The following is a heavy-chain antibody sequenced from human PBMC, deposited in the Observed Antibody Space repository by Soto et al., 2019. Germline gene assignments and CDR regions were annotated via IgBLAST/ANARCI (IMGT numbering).Heavy chain of an antibody. CDR3: ARGGHSSGWWYNWFDP. Sequence: ASVKGSCKASGYTFTGYYMHWVRQAPGQGLEWMGWINPNSGGTNYAQKFQGWVTMTRDTSISTAYMELSRLRSDDTAVYYCARGGHSSGWWYNWFDPWGQGTLVTVSS. D-gene: IGHD6-19*01. J-gene: IGHJ5*02. V-gene: IGHV1-2*04. CDR2: INPNSGGT. CDR1: GYTFTGYY.